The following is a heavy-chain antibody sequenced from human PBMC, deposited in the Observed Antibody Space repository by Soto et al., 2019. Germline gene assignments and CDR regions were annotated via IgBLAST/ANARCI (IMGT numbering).Heavy chain of an antibody. V-gene: IGHV1-8*01. CDR3: ARERKQQLVDLDP. Sequence: ASVKVSCKASGYTFTSYDINWVRQATGQGLEWMGWMNPNSGNTGYAQKFQGRVTMTRNTSISTAYMELSSLRSEDTAVYYCARERKQQLVDLDPWGQGTLVTVSS. D-gene: IGHD6-13*01. CDR1: GYTFTSYD. J-gene: IGHJ5*02. CDR2: MNPNSGNT.